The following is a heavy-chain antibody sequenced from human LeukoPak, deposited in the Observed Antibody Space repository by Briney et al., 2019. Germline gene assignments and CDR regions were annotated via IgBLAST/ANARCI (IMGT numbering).Heavy chain of an antibody. CDR3: ARSPKNVAYNSGLDYFDF. J-gene: IGHJ4*02. D-gene: IGHD5-12*01. CDR2: IYPGDSDT. Sequence: GASLKISCKGSGYRFTSYWIGWVRQMPGKGLEWMGIIYPGDSDTRYSPSFQGQVTISADKSISTAYLQWSSLKASDTAMFYCARSPKNVAYNSGLDYFDFWGQGTLVTVSS. CDR1: GYRFTSYW. V-gene: IGHV5-51*01.